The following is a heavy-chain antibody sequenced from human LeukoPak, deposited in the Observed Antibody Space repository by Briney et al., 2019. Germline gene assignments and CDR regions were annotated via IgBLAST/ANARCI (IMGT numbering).Heavy chain of an antibody. J-gene: IGHJ6*02. V-gene: IGHV3-21*01. D-gene: IGHD6-19*01. CDR2: ITSSSSYR. CDR1: GLTFTSYS. CDR3: ARDLEQSEYYHYGMDV. Sequence: GGSLRLSCTASGLTFTSYSMNWVHQAAGKGLEWGSCITSSSSYRYYADSVKGRFTISRDNAKNSLYLQLNSLRAEDTAVYYCARDLEQSEYYHYGMDVWGQGTTVTVSS.